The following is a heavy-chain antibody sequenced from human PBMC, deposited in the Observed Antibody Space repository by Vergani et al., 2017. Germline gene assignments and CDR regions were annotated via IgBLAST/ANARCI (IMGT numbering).Heavy chain of an antibody. CDR2: ISHSGST. J-gene: IGHJ5*02. CDR1: GGSFSSDD. Sequence: QVHLQQWGTGLLKPSETLSLTCAVYGGSFSSDDWSWIRQPPGKGLEWIGEISHSGSTKYNPSLQSRITILLDSSKNQFSLRLRSMTAADTATYYCARRIWNAYWTGKPWFHPWGQGTLVTVSS. V-gene: IGHV4-34*01. CDR3: ARRIWNAYWTGKPWFHP. D-gene: IGHD3-3*01.